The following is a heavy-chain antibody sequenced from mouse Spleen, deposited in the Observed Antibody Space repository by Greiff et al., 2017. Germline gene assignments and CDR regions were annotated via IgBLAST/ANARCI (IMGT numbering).Heavy chain of an antibody. CDR2: ISSGGSYT. Sequence: EVKLMESGGGLVKPGGSLKLSCAASGFTFSSYAMSWVRQTPEKRLEWVATISSGGSYTYYPDSVKGRFTISRDNAKNTLYLQMSSLRSEDTAMYYCASSNGNWFAYWGQGTLVTVSA. V-gene: IGHV5-9-1*01. J-gene: IGHJ3*01. CDR1: GFTFSSYA. D-gene: IGHD2-1*01. CDR3: ASSNGNWFAY.